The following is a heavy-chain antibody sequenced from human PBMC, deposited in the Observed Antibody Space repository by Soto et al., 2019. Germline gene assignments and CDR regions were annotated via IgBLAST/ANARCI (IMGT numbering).Heavy chain of an antibody. CDR3: ARFWRGPAAIYYYYGMDV. CDR1: GGSISSGGYY. CDR2: IYYSGST. V-gene: IGHV4-31*03. Sequence: QVQLQESGPGLVKPSQTLSLTCTVSGGSISSGGYYWSWIRQHPGKGLEWIGYIYYSGSTYYNPSLKRRVTISVDTSKNQFSLKLSSVTGADTAVYYCARFWRGPAAIYYYYGMDVWGQGTTVTVSS. J-gene: IGHJ6*02. D-gene: IGHD2-2*01.